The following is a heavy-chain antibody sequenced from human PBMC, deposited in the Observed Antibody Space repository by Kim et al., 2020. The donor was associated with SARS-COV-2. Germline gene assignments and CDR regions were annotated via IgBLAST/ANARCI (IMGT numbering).Heavy chain of an antibody. J-gene: IGHJ4*02. V-gene: IGHV1-18*01. Sequence: YAQKLQGRVTMTTDTSTSTAYMELRSLRSDDTAVYYCARDLVRGVRLGNYWGQGTLVTVSS. CDR3: ARDLVRGVRLGNY. D-gene: IGHD3-10*01.